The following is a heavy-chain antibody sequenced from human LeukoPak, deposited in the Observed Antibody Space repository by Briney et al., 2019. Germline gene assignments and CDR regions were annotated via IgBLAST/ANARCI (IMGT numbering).Heavy chain of an antibody. Sequence: GASVKVSYKASGYTFTSYYMHWVRQAPGQGLEWMGIINPSGGSTSYAQKFQGRVTMTTDTSTSTAYMELRSLRSDDTAVYYCARGIAARDAFDIWGQGTMVTVSS. D-gene: IGHD6-6*01. CDR2: INPSGGST. J-gene: IGHJ3*02. CDR3: ARGIAARDAFDI. CDR1: GYTFTSYY. V-gene: IGHV1-46*01.